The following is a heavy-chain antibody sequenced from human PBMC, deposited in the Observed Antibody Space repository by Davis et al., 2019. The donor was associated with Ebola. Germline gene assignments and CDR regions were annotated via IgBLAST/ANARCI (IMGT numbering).Heavy chain of an antibody. J-gene: IGHJ6*02. V-gene: IGHV4-34*01. CDR1: GGSFSGYY. D-gene: IGHD3-3*01. CDR2: INHSGST. CDR3: ARHQPDVLRFLEWPYYYGMDV. Sequence: SETLSLTCAVYGGSFSGYYWSWIRQPPGKGLEWIGEINHSGSTNYNPSLKSRVTISVDTSKNQFSLKLSSVTAADTAVYYCARHQPDVLRFLEWPYYYGMDVWGQGTTVTVSS.